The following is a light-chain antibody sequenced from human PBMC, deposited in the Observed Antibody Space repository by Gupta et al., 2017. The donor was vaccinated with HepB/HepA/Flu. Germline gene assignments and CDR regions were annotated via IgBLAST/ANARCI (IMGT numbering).Light chain of an antibody. Sequence: DIQLTQSPSFLSASVGDRVTITCRASQGISSYLAWYQQKPGKAPKLLIYAASTLQSGVPSRFSGSGSGTEFTLTISSRQPEDFATYYCQQRNRDHPGLTFGGGTKVEIK. CDR3: QQRNRDHPGLT. CDR1: QGISSY. J-gene: IGKJ4*01. V-gene: IGKV1-9*01. CDR2: AAS.